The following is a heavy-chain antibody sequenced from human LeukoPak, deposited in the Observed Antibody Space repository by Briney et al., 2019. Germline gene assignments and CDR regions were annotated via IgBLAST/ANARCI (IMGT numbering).Heavy chain of an antibody. Sequence: SETLSLTCTVSGYSISSGYYWGWIRQPPGKGLEWIGSIYHSGSTYYNLSLKSRVTISVDTSKNQFSLKLSSVTAADTAVYYCARDPYFYDSNAFDIWGQGTMVTVSS. V-gene: IGHV4-38-2*02. D-gene: IGHD3-22*01. J-gene: IGHJ3*02. CDR2: IYHSGST. CDR1: GYSISSGYY. CDR3: ARDPYFYDSNAFDI.